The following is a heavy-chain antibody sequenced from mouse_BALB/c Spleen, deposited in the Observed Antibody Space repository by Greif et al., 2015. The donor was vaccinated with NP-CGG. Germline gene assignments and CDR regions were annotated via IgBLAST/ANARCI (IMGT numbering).Heavy chain of an antibody. Sequence: LQQSGSELVRPGASVKLSCKASGYTFTSYWMHWVKQRPGQGLEWIGNIYPGSGSTNYDEKFKSKATLTVDTSSSTAYMQLSSLTSEDSAVYYCVLLRYYYAMDYWGQGTSVTVSS. CDR1: GYTFTSYW. V-gene: IGHV1S22*01. D-gene: IGHD1-1*01. CDR2: IYPGSGST. J-gene: IGHJ4*01. CDR3: VLLRYYYAMDY.